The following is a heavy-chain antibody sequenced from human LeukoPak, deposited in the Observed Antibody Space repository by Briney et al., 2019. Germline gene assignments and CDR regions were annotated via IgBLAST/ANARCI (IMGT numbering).Heavy chain of an antibody. V-gene: IGHV3-23*01. CDR3: ARVGRGVAARGYFDS. CDR1: GCTFNSHA. J-gene: IGHJ4*02. CDR2: ISGPGGST. D-gene: IGHD2-15*01. Sequence: PGGSLTLSCAASGCTFNSHAMGWVRQPPGKGLEYVSAISGPGGSTYYADSVKGQFTNSRDNSKTTLYLQMNSLRAEGTAVYFCARVGRGVAARGYFDSWGQGTLVAVSS.